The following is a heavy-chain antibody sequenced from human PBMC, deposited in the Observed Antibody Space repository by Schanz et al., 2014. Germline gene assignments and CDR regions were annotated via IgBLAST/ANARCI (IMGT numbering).Heavy chain of an antibody. J-gene: IGHJ4*02. CDR3: ASSGAGYSSSWDFDY. CDR2: IIPILGNA. D-gene: IGHD6-13*01. V-gene: IGHV1-69*02. Sequence: QVQLVQSGAEVKQPGSSVKVSCKASGGTFSSYTISWVRQARVQGLEWMGRIIPILGNANYGQKFQGRVTITADKSTYTANIDVNSQRSDVTAVYYCASSGAGYSSSWDFDYWVQGTLVTVSS. CDR1: GGTFSSYT.